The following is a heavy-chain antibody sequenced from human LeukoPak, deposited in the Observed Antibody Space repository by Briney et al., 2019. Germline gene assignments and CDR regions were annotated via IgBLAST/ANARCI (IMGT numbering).Heavy chain of an antibody. J-gene: IGHJ4*02. CDR3: ARAGSNWNYVY. CDR1: GFTFSTRW. Sequence: GGSLRLSCAASGFTFSTRWMSWVRQAPGKGLEWVANINEDGSEKNYVESLKGRFTISRDNAKNSLYLQMNSLRAEDTALYYCARAGSNWNYVYWGQGTLVTVSS. V-gene: IGHV3-7*01. CDR2: INEDGSEK. D-gene: IGHD1-7*01.